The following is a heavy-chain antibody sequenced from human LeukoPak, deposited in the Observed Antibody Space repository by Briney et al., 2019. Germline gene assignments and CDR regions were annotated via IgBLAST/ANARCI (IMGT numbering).Heavy chain of an antibody. CDR2: ISYDGSNK. J-gene: IGHJ6*02. CDR1: GFTFSSYG. V-gene: IGHV3-30*18. CDR3: AKDRHSGYDARDFYYYYGMDV. Sequence: PGGSLRLSCAASGFTFSSYGMHWVRQAPGKGLEWVAVISYDGSNKYYGDSVKGRFTISRDNSKNTLYLQMNSLRAEDTAVYYCAKDRHSGYDARDFYYYYGMDVWGQGTTVTVSS. D-gene: IGHD5-12*01.